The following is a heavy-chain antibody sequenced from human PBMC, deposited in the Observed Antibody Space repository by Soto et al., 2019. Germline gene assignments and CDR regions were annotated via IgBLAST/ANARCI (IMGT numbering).Heavy chain of an antibody. V-gene: IGHV3-73*02. CDR1: EFTFSGSA. D-gene: IGHD6-6*01. J-gene: IGHJ3*02. Sequence: EVQLVESGGGLVQPGGSLKLSCAASEFTFSGSAMHWVRQASGKGLEWVGRIRSKANSYATAYAASVKGRFTISRDDSKNTAYLQMNSLKTEDTAVYYCTTRPARPSLGAFDIWGQGTMVTVSS. CDR3: TTRPARPSLGAFDI. CDR2: IRSKANSYAT.